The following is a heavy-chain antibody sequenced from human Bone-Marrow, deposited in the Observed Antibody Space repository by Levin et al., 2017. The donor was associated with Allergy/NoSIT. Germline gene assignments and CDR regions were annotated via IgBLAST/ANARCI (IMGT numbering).Heavy chain of an antibody. D-gene: IGHD5-18*01. J-gene: IGHJ4*02. CDR1: GGSMRPYY. V-gene: IGHV4-59*01. CDR2: IFHSGSA. CDR3: ARARDSYGYLPLDY. Sequence: SQTLSLPCRVSGGSMRPYYWSWLRPTPGRGLEWIGYIFHSGSASYNPSLEGRVTISIDKSRTQFSLKLSSVTAADTALYFCARARDSYGYLPLDYWGQGTLAIVST.